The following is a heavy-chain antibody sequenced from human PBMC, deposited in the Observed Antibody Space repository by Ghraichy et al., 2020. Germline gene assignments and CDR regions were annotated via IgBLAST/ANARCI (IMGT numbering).Heavy chain of an antibody. Sequence: GGSLRHSCAASGFTVSSNYMSWVRQAPGKGLEWVSVIYGGGRTYYAESVKGRFTISRDNSKNTLYLQMNSLRAEDTALYYCARAPTPLRHFDYWGQGTLVTVSS. CDR3: ARAPTPLRHFDY. D-gene: IGHD3-3*01. CDR2: IYGGGRT. CDR1: GFTVSSNY. J-gene: IGHJ4*02. V-gene: IGHV3-53*01.